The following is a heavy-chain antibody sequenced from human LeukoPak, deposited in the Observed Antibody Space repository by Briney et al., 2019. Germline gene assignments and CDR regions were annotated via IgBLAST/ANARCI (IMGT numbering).Heavy chain of an antibody. V-gene: IGHV3-49*03. J-gene: IGHJ1*01. Sequence: GGSLRLSCSSSEFNLAAYAVSWIRQAPGKGREWVGFIKSNSHGGTIEYAASVKGRFTLSRDDSQSIAYLQMDNLRIEDTAVYYCTRDSYVSSWYLGYFQYWGQGTLVTVS. D-gene: IGHD6-13*01. CDR2: IKSNSHGGTI. CDR3: TRDSYVSSWYLGYFQY. CDR1: EFNLAAYA.